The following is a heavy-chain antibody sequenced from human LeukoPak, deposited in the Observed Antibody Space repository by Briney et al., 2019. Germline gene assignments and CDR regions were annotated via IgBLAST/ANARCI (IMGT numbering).Heavy chain of an antibody. CDR1: GGSISSGGYY. CDR2: IYHSGST. CDR3: ASISGSLDI. V-gene: IGHV4-30-2*01. Sequence: SETLSLTCTVSGGSISSGGYYWSWIRQPPGKGLEWIGYIYHSGSTYYNPSLKSRVTISIDTSKNQFSLKLSSVTAADTAVYYCASISGSLDIWGQGTMVTVSS. D-gene: IGHD3-10*01. J-gene: IGHJ3*02.